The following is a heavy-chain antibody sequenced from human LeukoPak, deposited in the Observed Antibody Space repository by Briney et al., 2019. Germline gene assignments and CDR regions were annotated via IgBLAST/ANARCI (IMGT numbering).Heavy chain of an antibody. V-gene: IGHV1-46*01. CDR3: ARAVVYDNVWGSYPTDY. Sequence: ASVKVSCKASGYTFTSYYMHWVRQAPGQGLEWMGIINPSGGSTSYAQKFQGRVTMTRDTSTSTVYMELSSLRSDDTAVYYCARAVVYDNVWGSYPTDYWGQGTLVTVSS. CDR2: INPSGGST. J-gene: IGHJ4*02. D-gene: IGHD3-16*01. CDR1: GYTFTSYY.